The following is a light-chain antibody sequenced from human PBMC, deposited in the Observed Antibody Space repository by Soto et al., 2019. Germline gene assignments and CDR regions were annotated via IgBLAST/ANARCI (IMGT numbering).Light chain of an antibody. CDR3: SAWGDSLSGVV. CDR2: GNS. CDR1: SSNIGYNA. Sequence: QAVVTQPPSASGTPGQRVTLSCSGSSSNIGYNAVNWYQQLPGKAPKLLMHGNSQRPSGVPDRFSGSKSGTSASLAISGLRTEDEADYYCSAWGDSLSGVVFGGGTKLTVL. V-gene: IGLV1-47*02. J-gene: IGLJ3*02.